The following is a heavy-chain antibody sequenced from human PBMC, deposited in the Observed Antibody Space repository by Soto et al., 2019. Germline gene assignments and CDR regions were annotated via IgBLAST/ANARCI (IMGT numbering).Heavy chain of an antibody. CDR1: GYTFTSYD. V-gene: IGHV1-8*01. Sequence: ASVKVSCKASGYTFTSYDINWVRQATGQGLEWMGWMNPNSGNTGYAQKFQGRVTMTRNTSISTAYMELSSLRSEDTAVYYCARDADYYDSSGYYPKYYFDYWGQGTLVTVSS. CDR3: ARDADYYDSSGYYPKYYFDY. CDR2: MNPNSGNT. D-gene: IGHD3-22*01. J-gene: IGHJ4*02.